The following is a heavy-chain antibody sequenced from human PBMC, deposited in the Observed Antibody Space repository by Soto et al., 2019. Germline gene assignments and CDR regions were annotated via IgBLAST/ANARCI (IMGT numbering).Heavy chain of an antibody. V-gene: IGHV3-23*01. CDR2: IRGGGNYA. CDR1: RFTFSSYA. J-gene: IGHJ4*02. Sequence: EVQLLESGGGLVQPGGSLVLSCAASRFTFSSYAMSWVRQAPGKGLEWVSSIRGGGNYAYYADSVKGRFTISRDNSQNLLSLQMSSRRADDTAVYYCARILFLASTDTEPFDVWGQGALVSVSS. CDR3: ARILFLASTDTEPFDV. D-gene: IGHD3-3*02.